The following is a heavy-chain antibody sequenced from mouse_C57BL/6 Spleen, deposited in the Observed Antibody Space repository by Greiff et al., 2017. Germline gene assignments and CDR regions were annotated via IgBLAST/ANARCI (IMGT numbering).Heavy chain of an antibody. V-gene: IGHV1-55*01. CDR3: ARYLTGHVDY. Sequence: QVQLQQPGAELVKPGASVKMSCKASGYTFTSYWITWVKQRPGQGLEWIGDIYPGDGDTNYNRKFKGKATLTADKSSSTAYMQLSSLTSEDSAVYFCARYLTGHVDYWGQGTTLTVSS. CDR1: GYTFTSYW. CDR2: IYPGDGDT. J-gene: IGHJ2*01. D-gene: IGHD5-1*01.